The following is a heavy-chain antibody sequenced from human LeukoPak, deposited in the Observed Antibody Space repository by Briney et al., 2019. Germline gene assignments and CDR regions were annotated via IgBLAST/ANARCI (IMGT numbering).Heavy chain of an antibody. D-gene: IGHD2/OR15-2a*01. CDR3: ARGVLFDY. Sequence: PSETLSLICTVSGGSISGYYWSWIRQPPGKGLEWIGEINHSGSTNYNPSLKSRVTISVDTSKNQFSLKLSSVTAADTAVYYCARGVLFDYWGQGTLVTVSS. CDR1: GGSISGYY. V-gene: IGHV4-34*01. CDR2: INHSGST. J-gene: IGHJ4*02.